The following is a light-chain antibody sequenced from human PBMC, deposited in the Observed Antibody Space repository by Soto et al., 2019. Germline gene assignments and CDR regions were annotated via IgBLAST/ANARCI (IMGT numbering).Light chain of an antibody. CDR1: QSVGNY. CDR3: LQRSVWPWT. V-gene: IGKV3-11*01. J-gene: IGKJ1*01. CDR2: DVF. Sequence: EIVLTQSPATLSLSPGERATLSCRASQSVGNYLAWYQQKPGQAPRLLIYDVFNRATGITARLSGSGSGTDFTLTISSLERDDFAVYYCLQRSVWPWTFGQGTRLEVK.